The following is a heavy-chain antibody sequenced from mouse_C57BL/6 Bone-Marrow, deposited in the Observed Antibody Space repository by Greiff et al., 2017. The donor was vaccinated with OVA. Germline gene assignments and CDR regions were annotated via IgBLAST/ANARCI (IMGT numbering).Heavy chain of an antibody. CDR2: IYPRSGNT. CDR1: GYTFTSYG. CDR3: ARLGAYYSNYASYCDY. D-gene: IGHD2-5*01. J-gene: IGHJ2*01. V-gene: IGHV1-81*01. Sequence: QVQLQQSGAELARPGASVKLSCKASGYTFTSYGISWVKQRTGQGLEWIGEIYPRSGNTYYNEKFKGKATLTADKSSSTAYMELRSLTSEDSAVYFCARLGAYYSNYASYCDYWGQGTTLTVSS.